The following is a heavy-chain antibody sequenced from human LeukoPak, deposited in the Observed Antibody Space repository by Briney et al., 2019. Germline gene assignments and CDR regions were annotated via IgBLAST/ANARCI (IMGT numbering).Heavy chain of an antibody. CDR1: GGSISSGGYS. V-gene: IGHV4-30-2*01. CDR3: AGCRDGYNWYFDL. D-gene: IGHD5-24*01. J-gene: IGHJ2*01. CDR2: IYHSGST. Sequence: SETLSLTCAVSGGSISSGGYSWSWIRQPPGKGLEWIGYIYHSGSTYYNPSLKSRATISVDRSKNQFSLKLSSVTAADTAVYYCAGCRDGYNWYFDLWGRGTLVTVSS.